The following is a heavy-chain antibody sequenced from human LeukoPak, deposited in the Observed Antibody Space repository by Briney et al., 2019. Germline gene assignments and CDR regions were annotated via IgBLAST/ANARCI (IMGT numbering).Heavy chain of an antibody. J-gene: IGHJ3*02. CDR3: AKTHIVVVIAINAFDI. CDR2: ISGSGGST. V-gene: IGHV3-23*01. CDR1: GFTVSSNY. D-gene: IGHD2-21*01. Sequence: PGGSLRLSCAASGFTVSSNYMSWVRQAPGKGLEWVSAISGSGGSTYYADSVKGRFTISRDNSKNTLYLQMNSLRAEDTAVYYCAKTHIVVVIAINAFDIWGQGTMVTISS.